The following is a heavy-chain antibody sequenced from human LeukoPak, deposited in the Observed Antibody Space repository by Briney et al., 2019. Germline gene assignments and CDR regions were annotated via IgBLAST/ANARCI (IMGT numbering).Heavy chain of an antibody. V-gene: IGHV1-2*02. CDR1: GYTFTAYY. D-gene: IGHD6-13*01. CDR2: INSNSGAT. J-gene: IGHJ4*02. CDR3: AREAAAGRSFDY. Sequence: ASVKVSCKASGYTFTAYYLHWVRQAPGQGLEYMGWINSNSGATNCAQKFQGRVTMTRDTSISTAYMELSRLKPDDTAVYFCAREAAAGRSFDYWGQGTLVTVSS.